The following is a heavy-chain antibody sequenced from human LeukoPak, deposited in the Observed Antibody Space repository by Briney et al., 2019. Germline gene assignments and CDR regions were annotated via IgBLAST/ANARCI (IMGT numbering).Heavy chain of an antibody. J-gene: IGHJ3*02. V-gene: IGHV4-61*08. Sequence: SQTLSLTCTVSGGSISSGGYYWSWIRQPPGKGLEWIGYIYYSGSTNYNPSLKSRVTISVDTSKNQFSLKLSSVTAADTAVYYCARLIQRITIFGVVSYAFDIWGQGTMVTVSS. CDR3: ARLIQRITIFGVVSYAFDI. CDR1: GGSISSGGYY. D-gene: IGHD3-3*01. CDR2: IYYSGST.